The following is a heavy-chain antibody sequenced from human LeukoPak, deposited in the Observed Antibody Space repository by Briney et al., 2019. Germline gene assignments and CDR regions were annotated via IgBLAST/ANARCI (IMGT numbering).Heavy chain of an antibody. CDR1: GGSISSSNW. CDR2: IYHSGST. J-gene: IGHJ6*03. CDR3: ARAPGGVGYYYYYYMDV. Sequence: SETLSLTCAVSGGSISSSNWWSWVRQPPGKGLEWIGEIYHSGSTNYNPSLKSRVTISVDKSKNQFSLKLSSVTAADTAVYYCARAPGGVGYYYYYYMDVWGKGTTVTVSS. V-gene: IGHV4-4*02. D-gene: IGHD4-23*01.